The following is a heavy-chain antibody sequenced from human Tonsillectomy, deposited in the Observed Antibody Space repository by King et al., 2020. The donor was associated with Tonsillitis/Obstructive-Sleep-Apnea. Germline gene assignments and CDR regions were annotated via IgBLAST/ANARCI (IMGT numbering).Heavy chain of an antibody. V-gene: IGHV1-58*01. Sequence: VQLVESGPEVKKPGTSVKVSCKASGFTFTNSAVQWVRQSRGQRLEWIGWSVVGSGNTNYAQKFQERVTITRDMSTSTAYMELSSLRSEDTAVYYCAAGSDFSGLDPWGQGTLVTVSS. CDR3: AAGSDFSGLDP. J-gene: IGHJ5*02. CDR1: GFTFTNSA. CDR2: SVVGSGNT. D-gene: IGHD3-10*01.